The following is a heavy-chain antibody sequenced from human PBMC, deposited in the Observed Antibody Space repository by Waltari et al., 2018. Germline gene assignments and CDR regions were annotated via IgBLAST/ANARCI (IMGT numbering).Heavy chain of an antibody. D-gene: IGHD6-13*01. Sequence: QLQLQESGPGLVKPSETLSLTCTVSGGSISSSSYYWGWIRQPPGKGLEWIGSIYYSGSTYYNPSLKSRVTISVDTSKNQFSLKLSSVTAADTAVYYCARDNVAAAGRGRGAFDIWGQGTMVTVSS. CDR2: IYYSGST. CDR1: GGSISSSSYY. J-gene: IGHJ3*02. V-gene: IGHV4-39*07. CDR3: ARDNVAAAGRGRGAFDI.